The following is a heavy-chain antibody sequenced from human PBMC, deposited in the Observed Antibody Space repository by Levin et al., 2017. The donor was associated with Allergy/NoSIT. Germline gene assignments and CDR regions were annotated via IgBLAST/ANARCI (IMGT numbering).Heavy chain of an antibody. V-gene: IGHV4-4*02. Sequence: TPSETLSLTCGVSGGSISSSNWWSWVRQPPGKGLEWIGEVHHSGTSNYNPSLKSRVTISVDKSKNHFSLNLNSVTAADTAVYFCARTLYSSSSGHLDYWGQGMLVTVSP. CDR2: VHHSGTS. D-gene: IGHD6-6*01. J-gene: IGHJ4*02. CDR3: ARTLYSSSSGHLDY. CDR1: GGSISSSNW.